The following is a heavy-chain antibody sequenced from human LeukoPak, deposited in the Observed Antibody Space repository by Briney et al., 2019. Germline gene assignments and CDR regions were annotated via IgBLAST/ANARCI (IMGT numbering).Heavy chain of an antibody. J-gene: IGHJ4*02. CDR1: GGSISSSSYY. D-gene: IGHD2-15*01. Sequence: SETLSLTCTVSGGSISSSSYYWGWIRQPPGKGLEWIASIYYSGSTYYNPSLKSRVTISVDTSKNQFSLKLSSVTAADTAVYYCARHMYSVGSCYYFDYWGQGTLVTVSS. V-gene: IGHV4-39*01. CDR2: IYYSGST. CDR3: ARHMYSVGSCYYFDY.